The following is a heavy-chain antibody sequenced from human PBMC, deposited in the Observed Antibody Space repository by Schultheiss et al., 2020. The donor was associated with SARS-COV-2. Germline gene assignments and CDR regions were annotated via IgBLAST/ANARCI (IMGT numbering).Heavy chain of an antibody. CDR1: GGSFSGYY. CDR2: INHRGST. V-gene: IGHV4-34*01. CDR3: ARGSEGYFDY. J-gene: IGHJ4*02. Sequence: SETLSLTCAVYGGSFSGYYWSWIRQPPGKGLEWIGEINHRGSTNYNPSLKSRVTISVDTSKNQFSLKLSSVTAADTAVFYCARGSEGYFDYWGQGTLVTVSS.